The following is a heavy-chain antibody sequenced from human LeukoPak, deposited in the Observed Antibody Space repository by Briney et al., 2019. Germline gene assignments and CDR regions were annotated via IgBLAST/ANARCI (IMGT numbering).Heavy chain of an antibody. V-gene: IGHV1-69*04. Sequence: SVKVSCKASGGTFSSYAISWVRQAPGQGLEWMGRIIPIFGVANYAQKFQGRVTITADKSTSTAYMELSSLRSEDTAVYYCARGSYYDSSGYSSDYWGQGALVTVSS. CDR2: IIPIFGVA. CDR3: ARGSYYDSSGYSSDY. D-gene: IGHD3-22*01. J-gene: IGHJ4*02. CDR1: GGTFSSYA.